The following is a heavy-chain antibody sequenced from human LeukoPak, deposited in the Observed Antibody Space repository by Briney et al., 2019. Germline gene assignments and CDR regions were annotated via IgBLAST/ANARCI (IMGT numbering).Heavy chain of an antibody. J-gene: IGHJ4*02. CDR1: GFTVSLNF. CDR3: AGGRGYIIDY. CDR2: IHPDGVT. D-gene: IGHD5-18*01. Sequence: GGSLRLSCAASGFTVSLNFMNWVRQAPGTGLEWVSIIHPDGVTHYSDSVKGRFTISRDNSNNILYLQMNGLGAEDTAVYSCAGGRGYIIDYWGQGTLVTVSS. V-gene: IGHV3-53*01.